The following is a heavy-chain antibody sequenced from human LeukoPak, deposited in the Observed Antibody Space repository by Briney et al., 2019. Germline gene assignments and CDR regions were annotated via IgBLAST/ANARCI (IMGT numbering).Heavy chain of an antibody. CDR2: ISDSSHAI. CDR1: GFTFSSYG. V-gene: IGHV3-48*01. D-gene: IGHD3-22*01. Sequence: GGSLRLSCAACGFTFSSYGMIWVRQAPGKGLEWVSYISDSSHAIYHADSVKGRFTISRDFSKNTVFLHMNSLRAEDTAMYYCARGDDSGYYDYFDYWGQGALVTVSS. CDR3: ARGDDSGYYDYFDY. J-gene: IGHJ4*02.